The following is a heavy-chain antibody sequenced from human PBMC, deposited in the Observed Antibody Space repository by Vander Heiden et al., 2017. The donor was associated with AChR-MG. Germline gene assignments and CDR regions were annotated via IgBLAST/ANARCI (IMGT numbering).Heavy chain of an antibody. J-gene: IGHJ4*02. CDR3: ASGTSGVDY. Sequence: EVQLVESGGGLVQPGGSLRLSCAASGFTSNRYWMHWVRQAPGKGLVWVSRIYSDGSITSYADSVKGRFTISRDNGKNTLYLQMNSLRAEDTAVYYCASGTSGVDYWGQGTLVTVSS. CDR2: IYSDGSIT. V-gene: IGHV3-74*01. D-gene: IGHD6-19*01. CDR1: GFTSNRYW.